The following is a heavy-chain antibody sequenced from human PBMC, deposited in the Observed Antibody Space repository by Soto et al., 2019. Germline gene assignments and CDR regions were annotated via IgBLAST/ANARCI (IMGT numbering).Heavy chain of an antibody. D-gene: IGHD7-27*01. CDR2: ISAYNGNT. CDR3: ARAPPWGGMDV. Sequence: QVQLVQSGAEVKKPGASVKVSCKASGNTLPTNGITWVHQPPEQGLGWMGWISAYNGNTNYAQKLQGRVTMTTDTSTSTAYMELRSLRSDDTAVYYCARAPPWGGMDVWGQGTTVTVSS. V-gene: IGHV1-18*01. J-gene: IGHJ6*02. CDR1: GNTLPTNG.